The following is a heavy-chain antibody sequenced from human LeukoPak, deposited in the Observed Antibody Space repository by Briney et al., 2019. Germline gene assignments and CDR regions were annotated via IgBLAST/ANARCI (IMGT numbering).Heavy chain of an antibody. CDR1: GYTFTNFG. J-gene: IGHJ5*02. D-gene: IGHD2-2*01. Sequence: ASVKVSCKASGYTFTNFGVTWVRQAPGQGLGWMGWISPYNGDTNYAPDLQGRVTLTTDASTATAYMELSSLKSDDTAVYYCARGGVVPAAVPNWFDPWGQGTLVIVSS. CDR2: ISPYNGDT. V-gene: IGHV1-18*01. CDR3: ARGGVVPAAVPNWFDP.